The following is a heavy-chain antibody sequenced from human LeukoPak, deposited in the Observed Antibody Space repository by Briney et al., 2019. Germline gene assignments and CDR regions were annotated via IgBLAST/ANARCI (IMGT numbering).Heavy chain of an antibody. Sequence: GGSLRLSCAASGFTFSAHYMDWVRQAPGKGLEWVGRIGEKVNSYTTVYAASVKGRFTISRDDSTNSVFLQMNSLKTEDTAVYYCAKAFCSEKQCALDSWGQGTLVSVSS. J-gene: IGHJ4*02. D-gene: IGHD3-3*01. CDR2: IGEKVNSYTT. CDR3: AKAFCSEKQCALDS. V-gene: IGHV3-72*01. CDR1: GFTFSAHY.